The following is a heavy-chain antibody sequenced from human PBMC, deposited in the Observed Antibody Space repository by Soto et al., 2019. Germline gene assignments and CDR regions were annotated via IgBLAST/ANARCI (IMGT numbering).Heavy chain of an antibody. J-gene: IGHJ4*02. CDR1: GFTFCSYW. CDR3: AREER. V-gene: IGHV3-7*01. Sequence: GGAPRPSLAAPGFTFCSYWMSWVRQAPGKGLEWVANIKEDGSERYYVDSVKGRFTISRDNAKNTLSLQMNSLRAEDTAMYYCAREERWGQGTLVTVSS. CDR2: IKEDGSER.